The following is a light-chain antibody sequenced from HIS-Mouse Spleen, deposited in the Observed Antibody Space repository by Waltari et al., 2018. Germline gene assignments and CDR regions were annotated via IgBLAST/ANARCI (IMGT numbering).Light chain of an antibody. V-gene: IGKV1-9*01. CDR1: QGIRSY. CDR2: AAS. J-gene: IGKJ1*01. CDR3: QQLNSYPPT. Sequence: DIQLTQSPSFLSASVGDRVTFPSRASQGIRSYLAWYQQKPGKAPKLLIYAASTLQSGVPSRFSGSGSGTEFTLTISSLQPEDFATYYCQQLNSYPPTFGQGTKVEIK.